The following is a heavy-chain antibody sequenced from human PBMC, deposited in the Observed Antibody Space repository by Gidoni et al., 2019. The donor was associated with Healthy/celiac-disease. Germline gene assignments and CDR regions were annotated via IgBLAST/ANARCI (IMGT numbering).Heavy chain of an antibody. V-gene: IGHV3-33*01. CDR1: GFPFSSYG. CDR2: IWYDGSNK. J-gene: IGHJ5*02. Sequence: QVQLVESGGGVVQPGRSLRLSCAASGFPFSSYGMHWVRQAPGKGLEWVAVIWYDGSNKYYADSVKGRFTISRDNSKNTLYLQMNSLRAEDTAVYYCARGVRDIVVVGNWFDPWGQGTLVTVSS. CDR3: ARGVRDIVVVGNWFDP. D-gene: IGHD2-2*01.